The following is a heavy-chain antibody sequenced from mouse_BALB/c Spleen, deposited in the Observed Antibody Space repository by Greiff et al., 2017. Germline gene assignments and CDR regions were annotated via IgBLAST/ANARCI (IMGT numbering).Heavy chain of an antibody. V-gene: IGHV5-9-4*01. CDR2: ISSGGTYT. Sequence: EVKVVESGGGLVKPGGSLKLSCAASGFTFSSYAMSWVRQSPEKRLEWVAEISSGGTYTYYPDTVTGRFTVSRDNAKNTLYLEMSSLRSEDTAMYYCANIYAGGAWFAYWGQGTLVTVSA. CDR3: ANIYAGGAWFAY. D-gene: IGHD1-3*01. J-gene: IGHJ3*01. CDR1: GFTFSSYA.